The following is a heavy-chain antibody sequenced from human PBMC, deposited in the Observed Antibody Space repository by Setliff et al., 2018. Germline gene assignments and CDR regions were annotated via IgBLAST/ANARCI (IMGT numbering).Heavy chain of an antibody. CDR1: GFTFSSYA. V-gene: IGHV3-30-3*01. J-gene: IGHJ4*02. Sequence: AGGSLRLSCAASGFTFSSYAMHWVRQAPGKGLEWVAVISYDGSNKYYADSVKGRFTISRDNSKNTLYLQMNSLRAEDTAVYYCARVGGSGSYIYYFDYWGQGTLVTVSS. D-gene: IGHD3-10*01. CDR3: ARVGGSGSYIYYFDY. CDR2: ISYDGSNK.